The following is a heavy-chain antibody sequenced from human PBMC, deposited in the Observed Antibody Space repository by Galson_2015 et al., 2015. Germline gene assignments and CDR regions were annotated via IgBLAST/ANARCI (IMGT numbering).Heavy chain of an antibody. V-gene: IGHV3-74*01. Sequence: SLRLSCAASGFTFSSSWMHWVRQAPGKGLVWVSRIYTDASSTIYYADSVKGRFTISRDNAKNSLYLQMNSLRDEDTAVYYCARDGPGVLRFLDVWGKGTTVTVSS. CDR3: ARDGPGVLRFLDV. CDR1: GFTFSSSW. D-gene: IGHD3-3*01. J-gene: IGHJ6*04. CDR2: IYTDASSTI.